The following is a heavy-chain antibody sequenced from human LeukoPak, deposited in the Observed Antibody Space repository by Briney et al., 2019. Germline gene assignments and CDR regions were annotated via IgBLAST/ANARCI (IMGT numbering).Heavy chain of an antibody. V-gene: IGHV4-39*01. Sequence: PSETLSLTCTVSGGSVTYTNYYWGWIRQPPGKGLQWIGVIYYNGKTYYNPSLKSRVTVAVDTSKNQFSLKLSSVTAADTAVYYCARGGVVVPAASFSYYYYYGMDVWGQGTTVTVSS. D-gene: IGHD2-2*01. J-gene: IGHJ6*02. CDR3: ARGGVVVPAASFSYYYYYGMDV. CDR2: IYYNGKT. CDR1: GGSVTYTNYY.